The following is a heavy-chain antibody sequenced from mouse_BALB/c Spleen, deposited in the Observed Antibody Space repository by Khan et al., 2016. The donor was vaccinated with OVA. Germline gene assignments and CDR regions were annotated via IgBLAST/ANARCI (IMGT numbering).Heavy chain of an antibody. V-gene: IGHV1S81*02. J-gene: IGHJ3*01. CDR3: TRGGYGGFAY. D-gene: IGHD3-1*01. CDR2: INPSNGGT. Sequence: QVQLQQSGAELVKPGASVKLSCKASAYAFTNYQMYWVKQRPGQGLEWIGEINPSNGGTNFNEKFKSKATLTVDKSSSTAYMQLSSLTSEDSAVYYCTRGGYGGFAYWGQGTLVTVSA. CDR1: AYAFTNYQ.